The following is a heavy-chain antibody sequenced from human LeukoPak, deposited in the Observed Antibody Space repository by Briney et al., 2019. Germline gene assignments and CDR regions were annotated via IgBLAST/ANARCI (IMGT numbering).Heavy chain of an antibody. CDR1: GLTFSSYG. Sequence: GGSLRLSCAASGLTFSSYGMHWVRQAPGKGLEWVAVIWYDGSNKYYADSVKGRFTISRDNSKNTLYLQMNSLRAEDTAVYYCAREARVTATEDYYYGMDVWGQGTTVTVSS. CDR3: AREARVTATEDYYYGMDV. V-gene: IGHV3-33*01. CDR2: IWYDGSNK. J-gene: IGHJ6*02. D-gene: IGHD2-21*02.